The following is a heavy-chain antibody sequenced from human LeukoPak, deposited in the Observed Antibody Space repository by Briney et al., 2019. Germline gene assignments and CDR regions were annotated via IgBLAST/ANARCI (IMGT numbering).Heavy chain of an antibody. CDR3: AKEFLTYYDFWSGYYTGFFDY. V-gene: IGHV3-30*18. J-gene: IGHJ4*02. Sequence: GRSLRLSCAASGFTFSSYGMHWVRQAPGKGLEWVAVISYDGSNKYYADSVKGRSTISRDNSKNTLYLQMNSLRAEDTAVYYCAKEFLTYYDFWSGYYTGFFDYWGQGTLVTVSS. CDR1: GFTFSSYG. CDR2: ISYDGSNK. D-gene: IGHD3-3*01.